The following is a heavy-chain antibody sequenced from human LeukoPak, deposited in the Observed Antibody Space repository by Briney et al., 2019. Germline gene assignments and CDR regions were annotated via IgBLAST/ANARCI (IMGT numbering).Heavy chain of an antibody. J-gene: IGHJ6*02. V-gene: IGHV3-30-3*01. CDR3: ARDLVDIVATKSGGYYYGMDV. Sequence: GGSLRLSCAASGFTFSSYAMHWVRLAPGKGLEWVAVISYDGSNKYYADSVKGRFTISRDNSKNTLYLQMNSLRAEDTAVYYCARDLVDIVATKSGGYYYGMDVWGQGTTVTVSS. CDR2: ISYDGSNK. D-gene: IGHD5-12*01. CDR1: GFTFSSYA.